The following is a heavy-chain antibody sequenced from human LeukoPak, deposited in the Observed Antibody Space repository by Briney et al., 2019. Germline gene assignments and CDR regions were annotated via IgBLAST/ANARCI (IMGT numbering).Heavy chain of an antibody. D-gene: IGHD5-24*01. J-gene: IGHJ2*01. CDR2: IIPIFGTA. Sequence: SVKVSCKASGGTFSSYAISWVRQAPGQGLEWMGGIIPIFGTANYAQEFQGRVTITTDESTSTAYMELSSLRSEDTAVYYCARGGSGDGYNFHWYFDLWGRGTLVTVSS. V-gene: IGHV1-69*05. CDR3: ARGGSGDGYNFHWYFDL. CDR1: GGTFSSYA.